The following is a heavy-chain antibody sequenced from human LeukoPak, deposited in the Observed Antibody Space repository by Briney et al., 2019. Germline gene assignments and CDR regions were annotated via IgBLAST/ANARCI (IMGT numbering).Heavy chain of an antibody. V-gene: IGHV3-11*01. D-gene: IGHD5-18*01. CDR2: ISTGGTTI. J-gene: IGHJ4*02. CDR1: GFRFSDYY. CDR3: ARQTESFGYSYGLEPTYWDY. Sequence: PGGSLRLSCAASGFRFSDYYMSWIRQAPGKGLEWVSYISTGGTTIYYADSVKGRFTISRDNAKNSLYLQMNSLRAEDTAVYYCARQTESFGYSYGLEPTYWDYWGQGTLVTVSS.